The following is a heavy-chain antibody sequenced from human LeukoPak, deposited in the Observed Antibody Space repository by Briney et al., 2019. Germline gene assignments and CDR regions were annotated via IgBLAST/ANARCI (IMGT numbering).Heavy chain of an antibody. CDR3: TRDLGLRRMI. V-gene: IGHV3-48*04. CDR1: GLSLSSNN. J-gene: IGHJ2*01. CDR2: ISAGSGTV. D-gene: IGHD6-25*01. Sequence: GSLRLSGPASGLSLSSNNMHWVRQTQGGGLEWLSYISAGSGTVFSADSVKGRFTISRDNARESLSLQMNSLRVEDTAVYYCTRDLGLRRMIWGRGTLVIVSS.